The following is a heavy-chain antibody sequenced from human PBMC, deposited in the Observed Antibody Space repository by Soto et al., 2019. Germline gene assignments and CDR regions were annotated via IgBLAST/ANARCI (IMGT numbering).Heavy chain of an antibody. J-gene: IGHJ4*02. V-gene: IGHV3-64D*08. CDR1: GFTFSSYA. CDR2: ISSNGGST. Sequence: PGGSLRLSCSASGFTFSSYAMHWVRQAPGKGLEYVSAISSNGGSTYYADSVKGRFTISRDNSKNTLYLQMSSLRAEDTAVYYCVKDPNYYGSGSYYFLPHFDCWGQGTLVTVSS. CDR3: VKDPNYYGSGSYYFLPHFDC. D-gene: IGHD3-10*01.